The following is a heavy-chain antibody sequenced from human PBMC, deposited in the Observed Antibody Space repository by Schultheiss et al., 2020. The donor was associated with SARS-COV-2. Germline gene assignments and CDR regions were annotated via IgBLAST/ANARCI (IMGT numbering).Heavy chain of an antibody. CDR1: GFTFSNAW. J-gene: IGHJ3*02. V-gene: IGHV3-15*01. CDR2: IKSKTDGGTT. D-gene: IGHD3-10*01. Sequence: GGSLRLSCAASGFTFSNAWMSWVRQAPGKGLEWVGRIKSKTDGGTTDYAAPVKGRFTISRDDSKNTLYLQMNSLKTEDTAVYYCTTDPWGVYDAFDIWGQGTMVTVS. CDR3: TTDPWGVYDAFDI.